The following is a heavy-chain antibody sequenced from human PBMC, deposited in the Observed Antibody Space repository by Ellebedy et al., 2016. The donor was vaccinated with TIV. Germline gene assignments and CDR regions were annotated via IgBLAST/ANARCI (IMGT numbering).Heavy chain of an antibody. CDR2: IYPGDSDT. Sequence: GESLKISCKGSGYSFTNYWIGWVRQMPGKGLEWMGIIYPGDSDTRYSPSFQGQFTISADKSISTAYLQWSSLKASDTAMYYCARLRRATNSGSYSHYFDYWGQGTLVTVSS. J-gene: IGHJ4*02. D-gene: IGHD1-26*01. CDR3: ARLRRATNSGSYSHYFDY. CDR1: GYSFTNYW. V-gene: IGHV5-51*01.